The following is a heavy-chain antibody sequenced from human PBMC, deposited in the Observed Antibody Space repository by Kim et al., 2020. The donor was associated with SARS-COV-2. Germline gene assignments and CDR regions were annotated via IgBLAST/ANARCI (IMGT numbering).Heavy chain of an antibody. D-gene: IGHD3-16*01. CDR3: VRDRMGGAFDI. J-gene: IGHJ3*02. Sequence: TYYPSPVKGRFTTSRDNAKNSLHLQMNSLKDEDTAVYHCVRDRMGGAFDIWGQGTLVTVSS. V-gene: IGHV3-48*02. CDR2: T.